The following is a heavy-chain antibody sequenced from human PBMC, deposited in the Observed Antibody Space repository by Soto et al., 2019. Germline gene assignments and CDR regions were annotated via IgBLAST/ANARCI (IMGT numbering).Heavy chain of an antibody. V-gene: IGHV1-2*04. CDR3: ARSVSTIAVRPDY. CDR1: GYTFTGYY. J-gene: IGHJ4*02. Sequence: ASVKVSCKASGYTFTGYYMHWVRQAPGQGLEWMGWINPNSGGTNYAQKFQGWVTMTRDTSISTAYMELSRLTSDDTAVYYCARSVSTIAVRPDYWGQGTPVTVCS. D-gene: IGHD6-6*01. CDR2: INPNSGGT.